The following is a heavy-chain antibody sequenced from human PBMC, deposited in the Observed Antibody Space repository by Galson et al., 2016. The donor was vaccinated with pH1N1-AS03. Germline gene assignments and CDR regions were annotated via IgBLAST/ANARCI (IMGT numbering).Heavy chain of an antibody. CDR1: GFPFSSYT. V-gene: IGHV3-30*04. D-gene: IGHD5-18*01. CDR2: VSYDGNHK. Sequence: SLRLACAASGFPFSSYTMHWVRQAPGKGLDWVAVVSYDGNHKYYADSVTGRFTISRDHSKNTLYLPLHNLRPKDTAVYYCARDLGSPIGSRYGYGPLAFWGQGTLITVSS. J-gene: IGHJ1*01. CDR3: ARDLGSPIGSRYGYGPLAF.